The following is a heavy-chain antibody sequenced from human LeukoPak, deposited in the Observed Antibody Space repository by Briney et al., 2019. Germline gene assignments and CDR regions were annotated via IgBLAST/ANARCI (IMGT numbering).Heavy chain of an antibody. CDR1: GGSFSDYC. V-gene: IGHV4-34*01. J-gene: IGHJ3*02. D-gene: IGHD7-27*01. Sequence: SETLSLTCTVYGGSFSDYCWGWIRQPPGKGLEWIGEINGGGSTNYNRSRMSRVVVSMDRSKNQISVMVRSMTVADTAMNYCARVSRVTWCDWGDAFDIWYQGTMVTVSA. CDR2: INGGGST. CDR3: ARVSRVTWCDWGDAFDI.